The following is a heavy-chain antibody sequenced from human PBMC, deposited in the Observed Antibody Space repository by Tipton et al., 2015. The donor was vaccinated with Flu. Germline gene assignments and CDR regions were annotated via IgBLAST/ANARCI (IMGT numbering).Heavy chain of an antibody. CDR3: AKVIPEIVAGLDY. CDR1: GFTLTRYA. CDR2: ISDGGGRR. V-gene: IGHV3-23*01. J-gene: IGHJ4*02. Sequence: SLRLSCAVSGFTLTRYAMSWVRLAPGKGLEWVSTISDGGGRRYYPDSVKGRFTISRDNSKNTLYLQMNSLRAEDTAMYYCAKVIPEIVAGLDYWGQGTLVTVSS. D-gene: IGHD5-12*01.